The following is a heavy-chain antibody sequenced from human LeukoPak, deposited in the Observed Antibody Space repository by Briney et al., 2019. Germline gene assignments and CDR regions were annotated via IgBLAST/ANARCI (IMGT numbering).Heavy chain of an antibody. CDR1: GGSISTYY. CDR2: IYYSGST. CDR3: ARGGSYYGYFDY. V-gene: IGHV4-59*01. D-gene: IGHD1-26*01. J-gene: IGHJ4*01. Sequence: PSETLSLTCTVSGGSISTYYWSWVRQPPGKGLEWIAYIYYSGSTNYTPSLKSRVTITVDKSKNIVSLKLSSVTAADTAVYYCARGGSYYGYFDYWGHGALVTVSS.